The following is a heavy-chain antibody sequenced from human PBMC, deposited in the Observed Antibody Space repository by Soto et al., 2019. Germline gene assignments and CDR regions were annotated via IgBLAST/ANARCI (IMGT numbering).Heavy chain of an antibody. Sequence: SETLSLTCTVSGGSISSSSYYWGWIRQPPGKGLEWIGSIYYSGSTYYNPSLKSRVTISVDTSKNQFSLKLSSVTAADTAVYYCARHDLNYDFWSGYSILNWFDPWGQGTLVT. V-gene: IGHV4-39*01. D-gene: IGHD3-3*01. CDR2: IYYSGST. CDR3: ARHDLNYDFWSGYSILNWFDP. J-gene: IGHJ5*02. CDR1: GGSISSSSYY.